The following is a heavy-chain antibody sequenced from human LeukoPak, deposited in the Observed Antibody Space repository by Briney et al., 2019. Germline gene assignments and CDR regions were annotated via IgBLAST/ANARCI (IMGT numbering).Heavy chain of an antibody. CDR2: IYYSGST. CDR3: ARAPKGYYYYYYMDV. J-gene: IGHJ6*03. Sequence: PSETLSLTCTVSGGSISTTSYYWGWIRQPPGKGLECIGNIYYSGSTYYNPSLKSRVTISVDTSKNQFSLKLSSVTAADTAVYYCARAPKGYYYYYYMDVWGKGTTVTVSS. V-gene: IGHV4-39*07. CDR1: GGSISTTSYY.